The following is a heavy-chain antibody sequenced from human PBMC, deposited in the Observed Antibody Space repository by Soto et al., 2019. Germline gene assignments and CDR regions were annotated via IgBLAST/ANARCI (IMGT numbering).Heavy chain of an antibody. CDR1: GFTFSDYG. CDR3: AKEGSPKVSRWDDY. Sequence: VGSRRLSCAASGFTFSDYGIDWIRQAPGKGLEWVAVISHEGGTQYYADSVRGRFTVSRDNSKNILYLQMDSLRPEDTAVYFCAKEGSPKVSRWDDYWGQGTLVTVSS. D-gene: IGHD1-26*01. CDR2: ISHEGGTQ. J-gene: IGHJ4*02. V-gene: IGHV3-30*18.